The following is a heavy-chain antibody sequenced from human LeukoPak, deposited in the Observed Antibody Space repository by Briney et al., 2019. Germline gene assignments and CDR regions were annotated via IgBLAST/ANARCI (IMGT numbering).Heavy chain of an antibody. CDR2: IYSSGST. D-gene: IGHD3-10*01. J-gene: IGHJ4*02. Sequence: PSETLSLTCTVSGGSISSYSWSWIRQPAGKGLEWIGHIYSSGSTNYNPSLKSRVTMSVDTSKNQFSLNLSSVTAADTAVYYCARRFGDPFDYWGQGTLVTVSS. CDR3: ARRFGDPFDY. CDR1: GGSISSYS. V-gene: IGHV4-4*07.